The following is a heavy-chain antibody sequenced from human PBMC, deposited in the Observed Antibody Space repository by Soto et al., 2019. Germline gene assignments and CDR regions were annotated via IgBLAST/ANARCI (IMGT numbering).Heavy chain of an antibody. J-gene: IGHJ1*01. CDR2: IYYSGST. D-gene: IGHD3-3*01. CDR3: ARHDRRYYDFWTVPPDYFQH. CDR1: GGSISSSSYY. Sequence: QLQLQESGPGLVKPSETLSLTCTVSGGSISSSSYYWGWIRQPPGKGLEWIGSIYYSGSTYYNTSLKSRVTISVDTSKNPFSLKLSSVTAADTAVYYCARHDRRYYDFWTVPPDYFQHWGQGTLVTVSS. V-gene: IGHV4-39*01.